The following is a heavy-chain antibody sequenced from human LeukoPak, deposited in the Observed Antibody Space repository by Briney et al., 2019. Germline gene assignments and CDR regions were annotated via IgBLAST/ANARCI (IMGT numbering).Heavy chain of an antibody. CDR1: GYSFTSYW. D-gene: IGHD2-2*01. Sequence: GASLKISCKGSGYSFTSYWIGWVRQLPGKGLEWMGIIYPGDSDTRYSPSFQGQVTISADKSISTAYLQWSSLKASDTAMYYCARVGGSVRVLYQLLNNWFDRWGQGTLVTVSS. CDR2: IYPGDSDT. J-gene: IGHJ5*02. CDR3: ARVGGSVRVLYQLLNNWFDR. V-gene: IGHV5-51*01.